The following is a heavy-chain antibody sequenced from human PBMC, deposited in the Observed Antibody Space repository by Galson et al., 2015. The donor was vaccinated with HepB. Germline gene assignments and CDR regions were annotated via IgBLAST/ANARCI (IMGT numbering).Heavy chain of an antibody. D-gene: IGHD5-24*01. CDR3: TRLKEMPTVENAFDI. V-gene: IGHV3-73*01. Sequence: SLRLSCAASGFIFSDSGIHWVRQASGKGLEWVGRIRSKANSYATASAASVKGRFTISRDDSENRAYLQMNSLKTEDTAVYYCTRLKEMPTVENAFDIWGQGTTVTVSS. J-gene: IGHJ3*02. CDR2: IRSKANSYAT. CDR1: GFIFSDSG.